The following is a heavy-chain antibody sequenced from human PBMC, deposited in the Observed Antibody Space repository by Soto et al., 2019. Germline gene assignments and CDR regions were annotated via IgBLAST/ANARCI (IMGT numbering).Heavy chain of an antibody. V-gene: IGHV4-61*01. CDR2: IYYSGST. CDR1: GGSVSSGSYY. J-gene: IGHJ6*02. CDR3: ARDYYDFWSGYWKPYGMDV. Sequence: PSETLSLTCTVSGGSVSSGSYYWSWIRQPPGKGLEWIGYIYYSGSTNYNPSLKSRVTISVDTSKNQFSLKLSSVTAADTAVYYCARDYYDFWSGYWKPYGMDVWGQGTTVTVSS. D-gene: IGHD3-3*01.